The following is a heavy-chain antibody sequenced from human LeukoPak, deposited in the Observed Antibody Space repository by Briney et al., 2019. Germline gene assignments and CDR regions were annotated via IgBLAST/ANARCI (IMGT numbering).Heavy chain of an antibody. Sequence: GGSLRLSCAASGFTFSSYAMHWVRQAPGKGLEWVAVISYDGSNKYYADSVKGRFTISRDNSKNTLYLQMNSLRAEDTAVYYCARGGYCTNGVCYTDGLDYWGQGTLVTVSS. D-gene: IGHD2-8*01. CDR2: ISYDGSNK. CDR1: GFTFSSYA. V-gene: IGHV3-30*04. J-gene: IGHJ4*02. CDR3: ARGGYCTNGVCYTDGLDY.